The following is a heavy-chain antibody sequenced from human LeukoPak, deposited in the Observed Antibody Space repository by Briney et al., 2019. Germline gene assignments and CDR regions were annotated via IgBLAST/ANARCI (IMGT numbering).Heavy chain of an antibody. D-gene: IGHD3-9*01. Sequence: PSETLSLTCTVSGGSISSYYWSWIRQPPGKGLEWIGYICYSGSTNYNPSLKSRVTISVDTSKNQFSLKLSSVTAADTAVYYCARQSSLRYFDWLPGNYYYYGMDVWGQGTTVTVSS. CDR2: ICYSGST. J-gene: IGHJ6*02. V-gene: IGHV4-59*08. CDR1: GGSISSYY. CDR3: ARQSSLRYFDWLPGNYYYYGMDV.